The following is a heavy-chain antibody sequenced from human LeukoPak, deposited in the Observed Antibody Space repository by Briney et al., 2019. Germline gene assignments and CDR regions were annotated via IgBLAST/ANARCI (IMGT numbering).Heavy chain of an antibody. V-gene: IGHV4-31*03. J-gene: IGHJ6*02. D-gene: IGHD3-22*01. CDR2: ISYSGST. Sequence: SQTLSLTCTVSGGSVSSGGYYWNWIRQHPGKGLEWIGYISYSGSTYYNPSLKSRVTISVDTSKNQFSLKLSSVTAADTAVYYCARGRSPEHYYASSHWDYYYGMDVWGQGTTVTVSS. CDR1: GGSVSSGGYY. CDR3: ARGRSPEHYYASSHWDYYYGMDV.